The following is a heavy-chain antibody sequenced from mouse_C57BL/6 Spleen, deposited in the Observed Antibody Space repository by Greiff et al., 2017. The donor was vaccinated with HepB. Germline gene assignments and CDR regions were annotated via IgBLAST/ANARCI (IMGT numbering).Heavy chain of an antibody. CDR3: AYYYGSSSNWYFDV. V-gene: IGHV14-3*01. CDR2: IDPANGNT. J-gene: IGHJ1*03. Sequence: VHVKQSVAELVRPGASVKLSCTASGFNIKNTYMHWVKQRPEQGLEWIGRIDPANGNTKYAPKFQGKATITADTSSNTAYLQLSSLTSEDTAIYYCAYYYGSSSNWYFDVWGTGTTVTVSS. D-gene: IGHD1-1*01. CDR1: GFNIKNTY.